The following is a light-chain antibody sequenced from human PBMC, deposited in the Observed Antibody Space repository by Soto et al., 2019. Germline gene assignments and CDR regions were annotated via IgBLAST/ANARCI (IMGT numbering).Light chain of an antibody. CDR2: GAS. V-gene: IGKV3-20*01. CDR1: QSVSSSY. CDR3: KQYGSSPDT. Sequence: EIVLTQSPGTLSLSPGERATLSCRASQSVSSSYLAWYQQKPGQAPRLLIYGASSRATGIPDRFSGSGSGTDFTLTISRLEPEVFALCYCKQYGSSPDTFGQGTKLEIK. J-gene: IGKJ2*01.